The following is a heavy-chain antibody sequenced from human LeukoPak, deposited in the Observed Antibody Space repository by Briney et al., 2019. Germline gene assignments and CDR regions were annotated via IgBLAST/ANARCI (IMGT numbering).Heavy chain of an antibody. CDR1: GGSISSGDYY. CDR3: ARVVVAATYYFDY. D-gene: IGHD2-15*01. Sequence: PSQTLSLTRTVSGGSISSGDYYWSWIRQPPGKGLEWIGYIYYSGSTYYNPSLKSRVTISVDTSKNQFSLKLSSVTAADTAVYYCARVVVAATYYFDYWGQGTLVTVSS. J-gene: IGHJ4*02. V-gene: IGHV4-30-4*01. CDR2: IYYSGST.